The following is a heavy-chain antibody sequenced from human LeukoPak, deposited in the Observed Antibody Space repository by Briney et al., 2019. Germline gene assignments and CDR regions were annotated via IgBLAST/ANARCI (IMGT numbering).Heavy chain of an antibody. J-gene: IGHJ3*02. CDR1: GGSISSYY. V-gene: IGHV4-4*07. Sequence: SETLSLTCTVSGGSISSYYWSWIRQPAGKGLEWIGRIYTSGSTNYNPSLKSRVTMSVDTSKNQFSLKLSSVTAADTAVYYCARSSITIFGVVIDAFDIWGQGTMVTVSS. CDR3: ARSSITIFGVVIDAFDI. CDR2: IYTSGST. D-gene: IGHD3-3*01.